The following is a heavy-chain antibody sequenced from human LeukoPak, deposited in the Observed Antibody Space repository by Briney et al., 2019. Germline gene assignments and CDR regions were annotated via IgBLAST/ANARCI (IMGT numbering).Heavy chain of an antibody. Sequence: PGGSLRLSCAGSGFMFSDYWMAWVRQAPGKGLECVANIKGDGSNKYYVDSVEGRFTISRDNAKNSLYLQMNSLRAEDTAVYYCARDDSEGILTGYPFYYYYYMDVWGKGTTVTISS. CDR3: ARDDSEGILTGYPFYYYYYMDV. V-gene: IGHV3-7*01. CDR1: GFMFSDYW. CDR2: IKGDGSNK. D-gene: IGHD3-9*01. J-gene: IGHJ6*03.